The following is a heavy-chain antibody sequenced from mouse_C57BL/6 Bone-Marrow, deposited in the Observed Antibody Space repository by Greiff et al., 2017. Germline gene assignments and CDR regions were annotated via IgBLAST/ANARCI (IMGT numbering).Heavy chain of an antibody. Sequence: QVQLQQPGAELVKPGASVKLSCKASGYTFTSYWMHWVKQRPGQGLEWIGMIHPNSGSTNYNEKFKSKATLTVDTSSSTAYMQLSSLTSEDSAVYYCADYYGSSYYWYFDVWGTGTTVTVSS. CDR3: ADYYGSSYYWYFDV. D-gene: IGHD1-1*01. J-gene: IGHJ1*03. CDR2: IHPNSGST. V-gene: IGHV1-64*01. CDR1: GYTFTSYW.